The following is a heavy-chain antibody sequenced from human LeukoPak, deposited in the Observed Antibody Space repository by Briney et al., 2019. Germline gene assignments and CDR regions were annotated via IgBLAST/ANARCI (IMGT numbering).Heavy chain of an antibody. CDR2: ISYDGSNK. D-gene: IGHD5-18*01. J-gene: IGHJ4*02. Sequence: PGGSLRLSCAASGFTFSSYAMHWVRQAPGKGLEWVAVISYDGSNKYYADSVKGRFTISRDNSKNTLYLQMNSLRAEDTAVYYCARDRGYSYGYLGYWGQGTLVTVSS. CDR1: GFTFSSYA. V-gene: IGHV3-30-3*01. CDR3: ARDRGYSYGYLGY.